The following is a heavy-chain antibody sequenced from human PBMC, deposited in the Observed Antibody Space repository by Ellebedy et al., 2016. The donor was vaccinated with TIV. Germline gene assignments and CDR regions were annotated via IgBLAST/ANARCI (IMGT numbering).Heavy chain of an antibody. J-gene: IGHJ6*02. CDR1: GFNVRSSY. CDR2: LYSGGNT. D-gene: IGHD6-19*01. Sequence: GESLKISCVASGFNVRSSYMSWVRQASGKGLEWVSVLYSGGNTYYADSVRGRFTISRDNSKNTLYLQMNSLRVEDTAVYYCVRHPSVAGPGDVWGQGTTVTVSS. V-gene: IGHV3-66*04. CDR3: VRHPSVAGPGDV.